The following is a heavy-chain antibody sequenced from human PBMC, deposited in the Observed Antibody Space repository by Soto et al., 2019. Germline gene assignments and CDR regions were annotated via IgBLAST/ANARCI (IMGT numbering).Heavy chain of an antibody. D-gene: IGHD3-3*01. CDR2: LIPIFGTA. CDR3: AEAASITIFGVVTPCYYYGMDV. Sequence: QVQLVQSGAEVKKPGSSVKVSCKASGGTFSSYAISWVRQAPGQGLEWMGGLIPIFGTANYAHKFQDSVTMNADKSTSTADMELIILRSEDTAVYYCAEAASITIFGVVTPCYYYGMDVWGQGTTVTVSS. V-gene: IGHV1-69*06. CDR1: GGTFSSYA. J-gene: IGHJ6*02.